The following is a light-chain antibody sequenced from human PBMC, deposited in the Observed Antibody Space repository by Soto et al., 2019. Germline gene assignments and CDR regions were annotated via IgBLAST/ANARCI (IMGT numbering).Light chain of an antibody. V-gene: IGKV1-5*03. CDR1: QSISSW. J-gene: IGKJ1*01. CDR2: KAS. CDR3: QQYNSYSET. Sequence: DIQMTQSPSTLSASVGDRVTITCRASQSISSWLAWYQQKPGKAPKLLIYKASSLESGVPSRFSGSGSGTKFTLTISSLQPDDFATYYCQQYNSYSETFSQGTKVDIK.